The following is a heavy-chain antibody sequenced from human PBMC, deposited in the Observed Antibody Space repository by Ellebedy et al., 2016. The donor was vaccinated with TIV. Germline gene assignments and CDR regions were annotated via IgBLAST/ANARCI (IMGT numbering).Heavy chain of an antibody. CDR2: IWFDGSKE. D-gene: IGHD2-2*01. CDR3: ARPSYQLLSYYFDS. J-gene: IGHJ4*02. Sequence: LSLTCAASGFTFCRYGMHWVRQAPGKGLEWVAVIWFDGSKEFYADSVKGRFNISRDDSKNEVFLQMSSLRAEDTAVYYCARPSYQLLSYYFDSWGQGTLVTVSS. V-gene: IGHV3-33*01. CDR1: GFTFCRYG.